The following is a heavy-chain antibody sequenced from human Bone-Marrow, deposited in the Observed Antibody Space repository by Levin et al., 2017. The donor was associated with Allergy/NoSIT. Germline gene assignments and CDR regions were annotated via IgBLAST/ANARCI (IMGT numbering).Heavy chain of an antibody. Sequence: LSGGSLRLSCAVSGFNVDDYAMHWVRQAPGKGLEWVSGITWNRGKKDYADSVKGRFTISRDNAKNSLYLQMNSLRTEDTASYYCAKDISGDGSNFDHWGQGTLVTVSS. J-gene: IGHJ4*02. CDR1: GFNVDDYA. V-gene: IGHV3-9*01. D-gene: IGHD5-24*01. CDR2: ITWNRGKK. CDR3: AKDISGDGSNFDH.